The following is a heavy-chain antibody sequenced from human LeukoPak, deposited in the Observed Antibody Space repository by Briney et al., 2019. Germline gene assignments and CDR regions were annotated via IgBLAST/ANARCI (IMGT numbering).Heavy chain of an antibody. Sequence: GGSLRLSCTASGFTFSSYAMSWVRQARKGLEWVSAISGSGGSTYYADSVKGRFTISRDNSRDTLYLQMNSLRAEDTAVYYCAKGYYDYVWGSYYFDYWGQGTLVTVSS. CDR3: AKGYYDYVWGSYYFDY. CDR2: ISGSGGST. J-gene: IGHJ4*02. CDR1: GFTFSSYA. V-gene: IGHV3-23*01. D-gene: IGHD3-16*01.